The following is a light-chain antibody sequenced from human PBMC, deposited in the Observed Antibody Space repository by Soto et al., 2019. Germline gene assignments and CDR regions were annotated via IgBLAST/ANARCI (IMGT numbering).Light chain of an antibody. CDR3: QQSYTTPLN. V-gene: IGKV1-39*01. Sequence: DIQMTQSPSSLSASVGDRVTITCRAGQRISSYLNWYQQKVGKVPELLIYAASTLQSGVPSRFSGSGAGTEFTLTISSLHPEDSATYYCQQSYTTPLNFGGGTKVEIK. J-gene: IGKJ4*01. CDR1: QRISSY. CDR2: AAS.